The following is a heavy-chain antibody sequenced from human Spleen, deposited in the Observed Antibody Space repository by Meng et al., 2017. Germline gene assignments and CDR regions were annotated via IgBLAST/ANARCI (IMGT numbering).Heavy chain of an antibody. CDR1: GFTFSDYY. D-gene: IGHD4-23*01. CDR3: AGTPGYCDGGRCHKYGLDV. CDR2: IASSGSITT. Sequence: GGSLRLSCAASGFTFSDYYMSWIRQAPGKGLEWVSYIASSGSITTYYSDSVKGRFTISRDNAKNSLYLQMNSLRAEDTAIYYCAGTPGYCDGGRCHKYGLDVWGQGTAVTVSS. V-gene: IGHV3-11*04. J-gene: IGHJ6*02.